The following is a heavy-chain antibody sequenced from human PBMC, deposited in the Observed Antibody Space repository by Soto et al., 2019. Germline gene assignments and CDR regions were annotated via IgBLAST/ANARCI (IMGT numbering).Heavy chain of an antibody. CDR3: AKWTGRYCSGGRCYLDAPFDY. V-gene: IGHV3-23*01. Sequence: EVHLLESGGDLVQPGGSLRLSCAASGFTFSNYAMSWVRQAPGKGLDWVSGISGSAASTFYADSVKGRFTISRDNSKNTLYLQMNSLRAADTAVYYCAKWTGRYCSGGRCYLDAPFDYWGQGTLVTVSS. CDR1: GFTFSNYA. D-gene: IGHD2-15*01. J-gene: IGHJ4*02. CDR2: ISGSAAST.